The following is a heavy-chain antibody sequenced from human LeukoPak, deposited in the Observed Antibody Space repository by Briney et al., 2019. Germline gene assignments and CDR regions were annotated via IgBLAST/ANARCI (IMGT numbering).Heavy chain of an antibody. V-gene: IGHV1-18*01. CDR1: GYTFTSYG. CDR3: ARSSLLAAAGRSNFDF. D-gene: IGHD6-13*01. CDR2: ISAYNGNT. Sequence: ASAKVSCKASGYTFTSYGISWVRQAPGQGLEWMGWISAYNGNTNYAQKLQGRVTMTTDTSTSTAYMELRSLRSDDTSVYYCARSSLLAAAGRSNFDFWGQGTLVTVSS. J-gene: IGHJ4*02.